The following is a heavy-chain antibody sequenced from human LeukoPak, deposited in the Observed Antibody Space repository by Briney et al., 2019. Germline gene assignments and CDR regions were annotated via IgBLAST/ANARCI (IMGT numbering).Heavy chain of an antibody. J-gene: IGHJ6*02. CDR2: ISSSSSTI. CDR1: GFTFSSYS. V-gene: IGHV3-48*01. Sequence: PGGSLRLSCAASGFTFSSYSMNWVRQTPGKGLEWVSYISSSSSTIYYADSVKGRFTISRDNAKNSLYLQMNSLRAEDTAVYYCASAVGYCSSTSCPPSHYYGMDVWGQGTTVTVSS. CDR3: ASAVGYCSSTSCPPSHYYGMDV. D-gene: IGHD2-2*01.